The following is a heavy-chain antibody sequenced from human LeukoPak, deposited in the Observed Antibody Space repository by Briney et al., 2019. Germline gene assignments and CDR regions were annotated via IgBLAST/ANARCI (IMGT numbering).Heavy chain of an antibody. J-gene: IGHJ3*02. CDR2: ISSSSSYI. V-gene: IGHV3-21*01. Sequence: GGSLTLSCAASGFTFRSYSMNWVRQAPGKGLEWVSSISSSSSYIYYVDSVKGRFTISRDNAKNSLYLQMNSLRAEDTAVYYCARGRPVLQLLWGAFDIWGQGTMVTVYS. CDR1: GFTFRSYS. CDR3: ARGRPVLQLLWGAFDI. D-gene: IGHD1-7*01.